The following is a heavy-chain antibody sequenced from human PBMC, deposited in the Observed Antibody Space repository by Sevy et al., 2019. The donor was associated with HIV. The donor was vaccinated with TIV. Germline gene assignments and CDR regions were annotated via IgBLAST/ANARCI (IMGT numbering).Heavy chain of an antibody. Sequence: GGSLRLSCAASGFTFSSYAMSWVRQAPGKGLEWVSALSGGGGSTYYANSVKGRSTISRDNSKNTLFLQMNSLLSDDKAVYYCAAAIDYDSSGYYYNFDYWGQGTLVTVSS. V-gene: IGHV3-23*01. CDR3: AAAIDYDSSGYYYNFDY. CDR1: GFTFSSYA. J-gene: IGHJ4*02. D-gene: IGHD3-22*01. CDR2: LSGGGGST.